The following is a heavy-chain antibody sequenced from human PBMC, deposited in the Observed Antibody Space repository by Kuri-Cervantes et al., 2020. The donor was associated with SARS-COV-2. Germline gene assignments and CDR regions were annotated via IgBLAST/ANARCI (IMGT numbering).Heavy chain of an antibody. CDR3: AREYIAARHNWFDP. J-gene: IGHJ5*02. V-gene: IGHV4-39*02. Sequence: SETLSLTCTVSGGSISSSSYYWGWIRQPPGKGLEWIGSIYYSGSTYYNPSLKSRVTISVDTSKNQFSLKLSSVTAADTAVYYCAREYIAARHNWFDPWGKGTLVTVSS. D-gene: IGHD6-6*01. CDR1: GGSISSSSYY. CDR2: IYYSGST.